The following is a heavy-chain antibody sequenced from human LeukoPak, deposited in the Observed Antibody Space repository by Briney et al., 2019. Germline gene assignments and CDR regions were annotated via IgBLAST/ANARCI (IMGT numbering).Heavy chain of an antibody. CDR3: ARVWLGDTAMVTP. CDR2: IYYSGST. J-gene: IGHJ5*02. D-gene: IGHD5-18*01. V-gene: IGHV4-31*03. CDR1: GGSISSGGYY. Sequence: SETLSLTCTVSGGSISSGGYYWSWIRQHPGKGLEWIGYIYYSGSTYYNPSLKSRVTISVDTSKNQFSLKLSSVTAADTAVYHCARVWLGDTAMVTPWGQGTLVTVSS.